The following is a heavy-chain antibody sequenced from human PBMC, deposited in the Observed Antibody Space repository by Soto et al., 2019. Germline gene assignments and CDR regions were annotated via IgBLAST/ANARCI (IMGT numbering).Heavy chain of an antibody. D-gene: IGHD3-16*01. J-gene: IGHJ4*02. V-gene: IGHV3-7*01. CDR3: ARDIGFDYVN. CDR2: IKEDGSEI. CDR1: GFNVMSYL. Sequence: GGSLRLSCAVSGFNVMSYLMSWVRQSPGKGLEWVASIKEDGSEIYYLHSVRGRFSISRDSAGNALHLTMNYLSAEDTGVYFCARDIGFDYVNWGQGTLVTVSS.